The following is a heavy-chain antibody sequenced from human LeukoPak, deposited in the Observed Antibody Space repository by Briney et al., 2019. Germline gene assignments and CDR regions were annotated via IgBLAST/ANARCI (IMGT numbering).Heavy chain of an antibody. CDR3: ARRGYSSYYFAY. CDR1: GYTSTSYY. J-gene: IGHJ4*02. Sequence: GASVKVSCKASGYTSTSYYMHWVRQAPGQGLEWMGIINPSGGSTSYAQKFQGRVTMTRDMSTSTVYMELSSLRSEDTAVYYCARRGYSSYYFAYWGQGTLVTVSS. V-gene: IGHV1-46*01. D-gene: IGHD5-18*01. CDR2: INPSGGST.